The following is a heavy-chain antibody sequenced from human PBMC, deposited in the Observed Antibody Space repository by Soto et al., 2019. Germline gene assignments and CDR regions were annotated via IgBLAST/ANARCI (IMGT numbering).Heavy chain of an antibody. V-gene: IGHV4-4*02. CDR3: ASRXXYSWDSYFNY. D-gene: IGHD5-18*01. CDR2: IYHSGTT. CDR1: GDSISSNNW. Sequence: QVQLQESGPGLVKPSGTLSLTCTVSGDSISSNNWWSWVRQSPGKGLEWIGEIYHSGTTYYNPSLKSRVTISMDMSKNQFSLTLSSVTAADTAVYYCASRXXYSWDSYFNYWGQGTLVTVSS. J-gene: IGHJ4*02.